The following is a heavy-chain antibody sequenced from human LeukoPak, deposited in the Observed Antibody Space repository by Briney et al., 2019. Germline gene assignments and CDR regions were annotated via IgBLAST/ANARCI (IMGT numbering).Heavy chain of an antibody. D-gene: IGHD5-12*01. CDR3: ARDRWLRYDYYYYGMDV. J-gene: IGHJ6*02. V-gene: IGHV4-38-2*02. CDR1: GYSISSGYY. CDR2: INDSGNT. Sequence: SETLSLTCTVSGYSISSGYYWGWIRQPPGKGLEWIGSINDSGNTYYNPSLKSRVAISVDTSKNQFSLNLSSVTAADTAVYYCARDRWLRYDYYYYGMDVWGQGTTVTVSS.